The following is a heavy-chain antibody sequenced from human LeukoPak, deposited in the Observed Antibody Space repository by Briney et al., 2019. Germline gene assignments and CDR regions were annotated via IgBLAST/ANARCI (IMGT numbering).Heavy chain of an antibody. V-gene: IGHV1-18*01. D-gene: IGHD1-26*01. Sequence: ASVTVSCTASGGTFSSYAISWVRQAPGQGLEWMGWISAYNGNTNYAQKLQGRVTMTTDTSTSTAYMELRSLRSDDTAVYYCARESSGSYYVYYFDYWGQGTLVTVSS. J-gene: IGHJ4*02. CDR2: ISAYNGNT. CDR3: ARESSGSYYVYYFDY. CDR1: GGTFSSYA.